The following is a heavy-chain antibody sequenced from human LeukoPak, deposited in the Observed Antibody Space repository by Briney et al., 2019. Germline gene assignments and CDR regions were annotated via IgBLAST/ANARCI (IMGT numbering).Heavy chain of an antibody. J-gene: IGHJ3*02. D-gene: IGHD6-19*01. Sequence: GESLKISCKGSGYSFTSYWIGWVRQMPGKGLEWMGIIHPGDSDTRYSPSFQGQVTISADKSISTAYLQWSSLKASDIAMDYCARLGAVAANAFDIWGQGTMVTVSS. CDR2: IHPGDSDT. CDR1: GYSFTSYW. V-gene: IGHV5-51*01. CDR3: ARLGAVAANAFDI.